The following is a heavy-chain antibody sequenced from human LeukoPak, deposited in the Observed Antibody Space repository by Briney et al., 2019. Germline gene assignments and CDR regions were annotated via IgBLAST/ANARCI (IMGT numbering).Heavy chain of an antibody. CDR2: IYPGGST. CDR3: GRLMYANGWVFDS. J-gene: IGHJ4*01. V-gene: IGHV3-53*01. CDR1: GFSVSSEY. D-gene: IGHD2-8*01. Sequence: PGGSLRLSCAASGFSVSSEYMNWVRQAPGKGLEWVSVIYPGGSTYYADSVKGRFIISRDNSKNTVYLQMNSLRAEETAVYYCGRLMYANGWVFDSWGHGTLVTVSS.